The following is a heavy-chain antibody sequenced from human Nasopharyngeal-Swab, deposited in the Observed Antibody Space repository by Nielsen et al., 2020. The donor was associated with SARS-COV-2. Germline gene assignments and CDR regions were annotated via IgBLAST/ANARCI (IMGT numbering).Heavy chain of an antibody. CDR1: EFSFGDYA. CDR2: IRSKAYGGTT. J-gene: IGHJ4*02. Sequence: GGSLRLSCTTSEFSFGDYAMSWVRQAPGKGLEWFGFIRSKAYGGTTEYAASVKGRFSISRDDSKSIAYPHMNSLKTEDTAVYYCTRVENQLADYFDYWGQGTLVTVSS. CDR3: TRVENQLADYFDY. V-gene: IGHV3-49*04. D-gene: IGHD2-2*01.